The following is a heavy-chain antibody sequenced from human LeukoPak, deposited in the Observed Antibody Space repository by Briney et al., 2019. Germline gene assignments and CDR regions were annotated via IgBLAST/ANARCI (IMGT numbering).Heavy chain of an antibody. D-gene: IGHD6-19*01. CDR3: ARVGQWLVRSNWFDP. Sequence: SETLSLTCTVSGGSISSSSYYWGWIRQPPGKGLEWIGSIYYSGSTYYNPSLKSRVTISVDTSKNQFSLKLSSVTAADTAVYYCARVGQWLVRSNWFDPWGQGTLVTVSS. V-gene: IGHV4-39*07. CDR2: IYYSGST. CDR1: GGSISSSSYY. J-gene: IGHJ5*02.